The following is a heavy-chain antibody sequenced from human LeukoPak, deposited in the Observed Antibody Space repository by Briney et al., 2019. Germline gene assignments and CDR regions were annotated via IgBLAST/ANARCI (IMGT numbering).Heavy chain of an antibody. Sequence: GGSLRLSCAASGFAFSNYAMSWVRQAPGKGLEWVAAISPDGNSEYYADSVKGRFTISRDNSKNMIYLRMNSLRGEDSAVYYCAKVNNYDDYWGQGTLVTVSS. CDR1: GFAFSNYA. CDR2: ISPDGNSE. V-gene: IGHV3-30*18. J-gene: IGHJ4*02. CDR3: AKVNNYDDY. D-gene: IGHD1/OR15-1a*01.